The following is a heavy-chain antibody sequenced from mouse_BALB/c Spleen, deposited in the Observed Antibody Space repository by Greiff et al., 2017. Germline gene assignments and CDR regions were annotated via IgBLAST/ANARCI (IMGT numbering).Heavy chain of an antibody. CDR1: GYSITSGYY. D-gene: IGHD4-1*01. CDR3: LTGTFFDY. J-gene: IGHJ2*01. CDR2: ISYSGST. V-gene: IGHV3-2*02. Sequence: EVKLQESGPGLVKPSQSLSLTCSVTGYSITSGYYWNWIRQFPGNKLEWMGYISYSGSTSYNPSLKSRISITRDTSKNQFFLQLNSVTTEDTATYYCLTGTFFDYWGQGTTLTVSS.